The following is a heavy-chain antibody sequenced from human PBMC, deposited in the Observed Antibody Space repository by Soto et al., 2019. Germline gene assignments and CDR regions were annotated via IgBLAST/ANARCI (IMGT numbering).Heavy chain of an antibody. CDR2: IYYTGST. J-gene: IGHJ6*03. CDR3: VAIKGPHSMDV. V-gene: IGHV4-59*08. Sequence: QVQLQESGPGLVKPSETLSLTCSVSGGSFSSYFWGWVRQSSGKGMEWIAYIYYTGSTNYSPSLRSRANMSIDTSKSQFSLTLRSVAAADTGVEYWVAIKGPHSMDVWGKGTTVTVSS. CDR1: GGSFSSYF.